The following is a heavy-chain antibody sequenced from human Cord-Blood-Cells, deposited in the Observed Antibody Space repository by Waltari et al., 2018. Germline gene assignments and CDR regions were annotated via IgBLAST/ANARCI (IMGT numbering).Heavy chain of an antibody. Sequence: EVQLVGSGGGLVQPGGSLRLSCAASGFTVSSNYMSWVRQAPGKGLEWVSVIYSGGSTYYADAVKGRFTISRDNSKNTLYLQMNSLRAEDTAVYYCARDGRRSSYDYWGQGTLVTVSS. CDR3: ARDGRRSSYDY. CDR1: GFTVSSNY. J-gene: IGHJ4*02. D-gene: IGHD6-13*01. CDR2: IYSGGST. V-gene: IGHV3-66*01.